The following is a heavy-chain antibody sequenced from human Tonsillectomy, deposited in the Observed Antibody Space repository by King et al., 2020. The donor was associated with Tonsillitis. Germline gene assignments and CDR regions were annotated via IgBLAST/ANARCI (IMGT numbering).Heavy chain of an antibody. CDR3: ARDRSTMIVVVILDY. Sequence: VQLVESGGGVVQPGRSLRLSCAASGFTFSSYGMHWVRQAPGKGLEWVAVISYDESNKYYADSVKGRFTISRDNSKNTLYLQMNSLRAEDTAVYYCARDRSTMIVVVILDYWGQGTLVTVSS. V-gene: IGHV3-33*05. CDR2: ISYDESNK. J-gene: IGHJ4*02. D-gene: IGHD3-22*01. CDR1: GFTFSSYG.